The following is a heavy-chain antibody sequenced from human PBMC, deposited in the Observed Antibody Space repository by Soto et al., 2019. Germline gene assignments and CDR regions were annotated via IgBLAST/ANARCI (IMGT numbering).Heavy chain of an antibody. Sequence: HPGGSLRLSCAASGFTFSSYAMHWVRQAPGKGLEWVAVISYDGSNKYYADSVKGRFTISRDNSKNTLYLQMNSLRAEDTAVYYCARDLEGGSGWYWGDYYYYYGMDVWGQGTTVTVSS. CDR3: ARDLEGGSGWYWGDYYYYYGMDV. V-gene: IGHV3-30-3*01. CDR2: ISYDGSNK. J-gene: IGHJ6*02. D-gene: IGHD6-19*01. CDR1: GFTFSSYA.